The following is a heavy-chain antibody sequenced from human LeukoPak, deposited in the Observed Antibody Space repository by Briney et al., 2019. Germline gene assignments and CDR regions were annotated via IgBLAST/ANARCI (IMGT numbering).Heavy chain of an antibody. CDR1: GGSISSCNW. V-gene: IGHV4-4*02. Sequence: SETLTLTCAVSGGSISSCNWRSWVRQPPGEGLEWIGEIYHSGSTYYKPSLKSRVTISEDKSKSQFYLKLNTVTAADTAVYYCENGAQYYGDYYGAFDIWGQGTMVTVSS. CDR2: IYHSGST. CDR3: ENGAQYYGDYYGAFDI. J-gene: IGHJ3*02. D-gene: IGHD4-17*01.